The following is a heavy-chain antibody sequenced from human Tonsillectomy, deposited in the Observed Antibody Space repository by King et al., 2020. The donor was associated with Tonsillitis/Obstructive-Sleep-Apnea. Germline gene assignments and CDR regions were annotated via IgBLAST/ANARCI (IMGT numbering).Heavy chain of an antibody. D-gene: IGHD6-6*01. Sequence: LQLQESGPGLVKPSETLSLTCTVSGGSISSSSYYWGWIRQPPGKGLEWIGSIYYSWSTYYNPSLKSRVTISVDTSKNQFSLKLSSVTAADTAVYYCARHPRPDQAFDIWGQGTMVTVSS. CDR3: ARHPRPDQAFDI. V-gene: IGHV4-39*01. CDR2: IYYSWST. CDR1: GGSISSSSYY. J-gene: IGHJ3*02.